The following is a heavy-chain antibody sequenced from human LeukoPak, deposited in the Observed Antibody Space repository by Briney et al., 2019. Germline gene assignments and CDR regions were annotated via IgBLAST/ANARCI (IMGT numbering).Heavy chain of an antibody. CDR1: GGSISNYY. J-gene: IGHJ4*02. CDR3: AGGSRTIFGSHYLDS. CDR2: LHYTGST. Sequence: PSETLSLTCTVSGGSISNYYWNWIRQPPGKGLEWIGDLHYTGSTTYNPSLKSRVTISVDMSKTQFSLNLSSVTAADTAVYYCAGGSRTIFGSHYLDSWGQGILVTVSS. D-gene: IGHD3-3*01. V-gene: IGHV4-59*01.